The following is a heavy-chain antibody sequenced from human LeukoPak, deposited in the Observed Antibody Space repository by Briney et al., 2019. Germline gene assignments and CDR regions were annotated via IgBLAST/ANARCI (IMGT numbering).Heavy chain of an antibody. J-gene: IGHJ5*02. Sequence: SQTLSLTCTVSGGSIRNGDYYLSWIRQHPGKGLEWIGYIFHSGSTYYNPSLKSRVTMSADTSQNQFSLKLTSVTAADTAMHYCASGYGSGWFDRWGQGTLVTVSS. CDR1: GGSIRNGDYY. CDR3: ASGYGSGWFDR. V-gene: IGHV4-31*03. D-gene: IGHD3-10*01. CDR2: IFHSGST.